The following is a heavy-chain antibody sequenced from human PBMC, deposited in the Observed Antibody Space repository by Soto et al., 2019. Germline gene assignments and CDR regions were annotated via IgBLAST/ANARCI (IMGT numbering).Heavy chain of an antibody. J-gene: IGHJ4*02. CDR1: GFSFSDYY. CDR3: SRDFIPSVLYRIIVY. V-gene: IGHV3-11*01. D-gene: IGHD2-2*02. Sequence: QVQLLESGGGLVKPGGSLRISCAASGFSFSDYYMSWIRQAPGKGLEWVSYISSSGSTIDYADSVKGRFAITRDNAKNSLYLQMNSLRAEDTAVYYCSRDFIPSVLYRIIVYWGQGTLVTVSS. CDR2: ISSSGSTI.